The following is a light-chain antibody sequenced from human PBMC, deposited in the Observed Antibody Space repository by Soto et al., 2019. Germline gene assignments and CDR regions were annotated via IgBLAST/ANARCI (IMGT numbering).Light chain of an antibody. V-gene: IGKV3-15*01. CDR3: QQYHKWPLT. Sequence: EIVRTQLPATLSVSPGERATLSCRASQGVSTNLAWYQQKPGQAPRLLMYGASTRATGMPASFSGSGSGTEFILTISSLQSEDFAVYYCQQYHKWPLTFGGGTKVDI. CDR2: GAS. J-gene: IGKJ4*01. CDR1: QGVSTN.